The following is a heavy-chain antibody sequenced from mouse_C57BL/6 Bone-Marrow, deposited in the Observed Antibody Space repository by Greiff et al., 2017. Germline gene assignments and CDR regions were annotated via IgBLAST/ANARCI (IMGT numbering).Heavy chain of an antibody. CDR1: GFTFSSYA. CDR3: ARDLSNYEDAY. CDR2: ISDGGSYT. V-gene: IGHV5-4*01. Sequence: EVQLVESGGGLVKPGGSLKLSCAASGFTFSSYAMSWVRQTPEKRLEWVATISDGGSYTYYPDNVKGRFTISRDNAKNNLYLQMSHLKSEDTAMYYCARDLSNYEDAYWGQGTLVTVSA. D-gene: IGHD2-5*01. J-gene: IGHJ3*01.